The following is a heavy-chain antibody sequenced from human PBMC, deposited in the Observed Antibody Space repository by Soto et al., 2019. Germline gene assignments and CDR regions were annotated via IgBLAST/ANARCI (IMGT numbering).Heavy chain of an antibody. CDR2: ISAYNGNT. V-gene: IGHV1-18*01. CDR1: GYTFTSYG. Sequence: ASVKVSFKASGYTFTSYGISWVRQAPGQGLEWMGWISAYNGNTNYAQKLQGRVTMTTDTSTSTAYMELRSLRSDDTAVYYCARDKDPYHGIVGATIRNPSDYWGQGTLVTVSS. D-gene: IGHD1-26*01. J-gene: IGHJ4*02. CDR3: ARDKDPYHGIVGATIRNPSDY.